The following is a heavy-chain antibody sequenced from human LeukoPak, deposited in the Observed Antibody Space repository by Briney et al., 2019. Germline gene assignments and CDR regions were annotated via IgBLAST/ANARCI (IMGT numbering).Heavy chain of an antibody. J-gene: IGHJ4*02. CDR2: TSSSSSYI. D-gene: IGHD3-16*02. CDR3: ARAQYSDYVWGSYRYTPPSFDY. Sequence: GGSLRLSCAASGFTFSSYSMNWVRQAPGKGLEWVSSTSSSSSYIYYADSVKGRFTISRDNAKNSLYLQMNSLRAEDTAVYYCARAQYSDYVWGSYRYTPPSFDYWGQGTLVTVSS. V-gene: IGHV3-21*01. CDR1: GFTFSSYS.